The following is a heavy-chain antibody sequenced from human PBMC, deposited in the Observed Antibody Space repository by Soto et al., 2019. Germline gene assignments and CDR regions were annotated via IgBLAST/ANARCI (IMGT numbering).Heavy chain of an antibody. J-gene: IGHJ4*02. V-gene: IGHV3-21*01. D-gene: IGHD3-10*01. CDR1: GFTFSSYS. CDR2: ISSSSSYI. Sequence: GGSLRLSCAASGFTFSSYSMNWVRQAPGKGLEWVSSISSSSSYIYYADSVKGRFTISRDNAKNSLYLQMNSLRAEDTAVYYCARDGFYGSGCYPYFDYWGQGTLVTVSS. CDR3: ARDGFYGSGCYPYFDY.